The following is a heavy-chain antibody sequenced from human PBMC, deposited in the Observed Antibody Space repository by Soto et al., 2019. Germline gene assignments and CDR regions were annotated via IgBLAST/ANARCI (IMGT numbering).Heavy chain of an antibody. CDR3: AKESVEATYSFYGMDV. V-gene: IGHV3-30*18. Sequence: PGGSLRLSCAGSGFSFDSYSMHWVRQAPGKGLEWVTTVSFDSKNKYYIDSVEGRFTISRDNSKNMLYLQMNSLTHEETAVYYCAKESVEATYSFYGMDVWGPGTTVTVSS. CDR1: GFSFDSYS. J-gene: IGHJ6*02. D-gene: IGHD4-4*01. CDR2: VSFDSKNK.